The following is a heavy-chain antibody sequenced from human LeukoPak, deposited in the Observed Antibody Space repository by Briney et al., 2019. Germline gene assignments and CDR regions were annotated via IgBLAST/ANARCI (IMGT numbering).Heavy chain of an antibody. Sequence: ASVKVSCKASGYTFTTYGISWVRQAPGQGLEWMGWISTYNGNTKYAQKFQGRVTMTTGTSTSTAYMELRSLRSDDTAVYYCAREVVQQLLPGAFDIWGQGTMVTVPS. CDR1: GYTFTTYG. J-gene: IGHJ3*02. D-gene: IGHD6-13*01. CDR3: AREVVQQLLPGAFDI. CDR2: ISTYNGNT. V-gene: IGHV1-18*01.